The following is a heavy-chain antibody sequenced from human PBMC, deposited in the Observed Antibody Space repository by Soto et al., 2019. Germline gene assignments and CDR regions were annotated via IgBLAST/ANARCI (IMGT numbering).Heavy chain of an antibody. CDR1: GFTFSSYA. Sequence: EVPLLESGGGLVQPGGSLRLSCAASGFTFSSYAMSWVRQAPGKGLEWVSAISGSGGSTYYADSVKGRFTISRDNSKNTLYLQMNSLRAEDTAVYYCAKDTIAVAGPYYYGMDVWGQGTTVTVSS. J-gene: IGHJ6*02. D-gene: IGHD6-19*01. CDR3: AKDTIAVAGPYYYGMDV. V-gene: IGHV3-23*01. CDR2: ISGSGGST.